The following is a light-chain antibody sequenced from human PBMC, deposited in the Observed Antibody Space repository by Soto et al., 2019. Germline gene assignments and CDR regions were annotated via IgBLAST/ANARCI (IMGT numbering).Light chain of an antibody. V-gene: IGKV1-27*01. Sequence: DMRMTQSPSSLSASVGDRVTITCRASQGISNYLAWYQQRPGGVPKVLIYAASTLQSGVPSRFSGSGSGTEFTLTISSLQPEDVATYYCQKYNSALPTFGQGTKV. CDR2: AAS. J-gene: IGKJ1*01. CDR3: QKYNSALPT. CDR1: QGISNY.